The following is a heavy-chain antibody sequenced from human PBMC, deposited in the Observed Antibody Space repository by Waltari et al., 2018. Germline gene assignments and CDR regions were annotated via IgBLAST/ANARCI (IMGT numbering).Heavy chain of an antibody. J-gene: IGHJ5*02. V-gene: IGHV1-2*02. CDR1: GYTTTDYY. CDR2: IHPASGGT. D-gene: IGHD2-2*03. Sequence: QVQLVQSGAEVKKPGASVKVSCKTSGYTTTDYYFHWVRQAPGQGPEWMGYIHPASGGTRYAQKFQGRVTMTRDTSISTVYLELYGLRSDDTALYYCVREKEGDGYLNPPWGQGTLVTVSS. CDR3: VREKEGDGYLNPP.